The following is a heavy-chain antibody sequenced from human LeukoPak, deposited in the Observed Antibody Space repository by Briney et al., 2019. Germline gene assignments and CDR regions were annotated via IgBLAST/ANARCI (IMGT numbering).Heavy chain of an antibody. D-gene: IGHD1-26*01. J-gene: IGHJ3*02. V-gene: IGHV3-74*01. CDR1: GFTFKSYW. CDR3: ARGTGYSVFDI. CDR2: MNSDGSST. Sequence: GGSLRLSCAASGFTFKSYWMHWVRQVPGKGLVWVSRMNSDGSSTSYADSVKGRFTISRDNAKNTVYLQTNSLRAEDTAVYYCARGTGYSVFDIWGQGTMVTVSS.